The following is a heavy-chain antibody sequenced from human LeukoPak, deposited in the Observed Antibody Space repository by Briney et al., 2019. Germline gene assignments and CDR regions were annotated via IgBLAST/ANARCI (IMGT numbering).Heavy chain of an antibody. J-gene: IGHJ5*02. CDR2: ISGSGGST. D-gene: IGHD6-13*01. Sequence: PGASLRLSCAASGFTFGSYAMSWVRQAPGKGLEWVSAISGSGGSTYYADSVKGRFTISRDNSKNTLYLQMNSLRAEDTAVYYCAKGSSSQFDPWGQGTLVTVSS. CDR3: AKGSSSQFDP. CDR1: GFTFGSYA. V-gene: IGHV3-23*01.